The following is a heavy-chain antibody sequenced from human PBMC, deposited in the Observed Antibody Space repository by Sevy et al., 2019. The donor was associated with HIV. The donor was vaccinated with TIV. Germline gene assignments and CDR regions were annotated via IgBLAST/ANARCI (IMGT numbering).Heavy chain of an antibody. CDR3: ARNYDSSGYTDAFDI. D-gene: IGHD3-22*01. V-gene: IGHV4-59*01. J-gene: IGHJ3*02. Sequence: SETLSLTCTVSGGSISSYYWSWIRQPPGKGLEWIGYIYYSGSTNYNPSLKSPVTISVDTSKNQFSLKLSSVTAADTAVYYCARNYDSSGYTDAFDIWGQGTMVTVSS. CDR1: GGSISSYY. CDR2: IYYSGST.